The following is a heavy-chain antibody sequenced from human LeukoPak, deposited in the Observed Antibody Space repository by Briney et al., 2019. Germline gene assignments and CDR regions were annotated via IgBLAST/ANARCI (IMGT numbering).Heavy chain of an antibody. CDR3: ARGGRITMVRGVIIGEKYYFDY. J-gene: IGHJ4*02. Sequence: TSETLSLTRTVSGGSISSGGYYWSWIRQHPGKGLEWIGYIYYSGSTYYNPSLKSRVTISVDTSRNQFSLKLSSVTAADTAVYYCARGGRITMVRGVIIGEKYYFDYWGQGTLVTVSS. CDR1: GGSISSGGYY. CDR2: IYYSGST. V-gene: IGHV4-31*03. D-gene: IGHD3-10*01.